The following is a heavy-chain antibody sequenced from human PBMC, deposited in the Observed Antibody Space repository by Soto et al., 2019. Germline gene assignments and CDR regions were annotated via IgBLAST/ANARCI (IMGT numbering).Heavy chain of an antibody. CDR2: ISWNSGSI. D-gene: IGHD7-27*01. V-gene: IGHV3-9*01. Sequence: QPGGSLRLSCAASGFTFDDYAMHWVRQAPGKGLEWVSGISWNSGSIGYADSVKGRFTISRDNAKNSLYLQMNSLRAEDTALYYCAKDAETGDRVYYYGMDVWGQGTTVTVSS. CDR1: GFTFDDYA. CDR3: AKDAETGDRVYYYGMDV. J-gene: IGHJ6*02.